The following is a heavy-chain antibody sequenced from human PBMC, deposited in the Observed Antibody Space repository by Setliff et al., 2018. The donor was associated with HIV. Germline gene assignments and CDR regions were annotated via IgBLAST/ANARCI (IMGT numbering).Heavy chain of an antibody. CDR3: ARPRGNDYAGSGFDN. D-gene: IGHD2-2*01. Sequence: PGESLKISCQGSGYNFVDYSIAWVRQVPGKGLEWMGIIYPVDSETRYSQSFQGQVTISADKSINTAYLQWTTLKASDSAMYYCARPRGNDYAGSGFDNWGQGTLVTVSS. J-gene: IGHJ4*02. CDR1: GYNFVDYS. V-gene: IGHV5-51*01. CDR2: IYPVDSET.